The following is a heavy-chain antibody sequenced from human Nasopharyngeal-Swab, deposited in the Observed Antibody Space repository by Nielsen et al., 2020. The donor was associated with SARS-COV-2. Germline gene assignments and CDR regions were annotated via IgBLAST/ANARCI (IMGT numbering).Heavy chain of an antibody. Sequence: GESLKISCAASGFIFSGSSMHWVRQASGKGLEGIGRIRSKPNIYATVYAASVKGRFTISRDDSKNTAYLQMNSLKTEDTAVYYCTRAKDDSSGSLFDYWGQGNLVTVSS. CDR2: IRSKPNIYAT. CDR1: GFIFSGSS. CDR3: TRAKDDSSGSLFDY. V-gene: IGHV3-73*01. D-gene: IGHD3-22*01. J-gene: IGHJ4*02.